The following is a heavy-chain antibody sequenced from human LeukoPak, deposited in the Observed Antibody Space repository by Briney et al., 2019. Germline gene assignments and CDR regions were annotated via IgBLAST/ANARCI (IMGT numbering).Heavy chain of an antibody. CDR3: AKDILHDSSGPLDY. D-gene: IGHD3-22*01. CDR1: GFTFDDYA. J-gene: IGHJ4*02. Sequence: PGRSLRLSCAASGFTFDDYAMHWVRQAPGKGLEWVSGISWNSGSIGYADSVKGRFTISRDNAKNSLYLQMNSLRAEDTALYYCAKDILHDSSGPLDYWGQGTLVTVSS. V-gene: IGHV3-9*01. CDR2: ISWNSGSI.